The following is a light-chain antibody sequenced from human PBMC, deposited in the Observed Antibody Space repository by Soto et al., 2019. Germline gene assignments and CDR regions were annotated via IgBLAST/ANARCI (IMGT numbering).Light chain of an antibody. V-gene: IGKV4-1*01. CDR1: QSVFYSSSNKNY. CDR3: QHYFTTPLT. Sequence: DIVMTQSPDSLAVSLGERATINCKSSQSVFYSSSNKNYLAWYQQKPGQPPKLLIYWASTRESGVPDRFSGSGSGTDVTLTLSSLQAEDVAVYYCQHYFTTPLTFGGGTKVEIK. CDR2: WAS. J-gene: IGKJ4*01.